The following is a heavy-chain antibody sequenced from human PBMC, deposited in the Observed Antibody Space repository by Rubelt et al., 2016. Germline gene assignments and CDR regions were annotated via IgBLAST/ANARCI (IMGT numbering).Heavy chain of an antibody. CDR1: GLTFSSSA. V-gene: IGHV1-58*02. CDR3: GASSRGIAGYNYVH. Sequence: QMQLVQSGPEVKKPGTSVKVSCKASGLTFSSSAIQWVRQSSGQRPEWIGWVDVGSGDTNYAQKFQERVTITRYMSTSTANMELSSLNSDDLATVDCGASSRGIAGYNYVHWGQGALVIVSS. D-gene: IGHD5-24*01. J-gene: IGHJ4*02. CDR2: VDVGSGDT.